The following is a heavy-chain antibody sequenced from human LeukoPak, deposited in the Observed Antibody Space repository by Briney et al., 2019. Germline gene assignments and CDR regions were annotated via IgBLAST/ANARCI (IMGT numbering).Heavy chain of an antibody. D-gene: IGHD6-19*01. CDR2: IYHSGST. Sequence: SQTLSLTCTVSGGSISSGGYYWSWIRQPPGKGLEWIGYIYHSGSTYYNPSLKSRVTISVDRSKNQFSLKLSSVTAADTAVYYCARGCLGGSGWPCFDYWGQGTLVTVSS. CDR1: GGSISSGGYY. J-gene: IGHJ4*02. CDR3: ARGCLGGSGWPCFDY. V-gene: IGHV4-30-2*01.